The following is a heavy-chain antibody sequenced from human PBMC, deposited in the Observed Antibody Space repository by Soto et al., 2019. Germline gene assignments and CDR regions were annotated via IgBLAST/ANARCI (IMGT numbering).Heavy chain of an antibody. J-gene: IGHJ4*02. D-gene: IGHD2-15*01. CDR3: ASYCSGGSCYSVDYFDY. Sequence: SETLSLTCTVSGCSISSGDYYWSWILQPPGKGLEWIGYIYYSGSTYYNPSLKSRVTISVDTSKNQFSLKLSSVTAADTAVYYCASYCSGGSCYSVDYFDYWGQGTLVTVS. CDR1: GCSISSGDYY. V-gene: IGHV4-30-4*01. CDR2: IYYSGST.